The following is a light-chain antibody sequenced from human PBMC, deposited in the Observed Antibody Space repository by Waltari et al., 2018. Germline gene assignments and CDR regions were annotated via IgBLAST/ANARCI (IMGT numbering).Light chain of an antibody. CDR2: EVN. CDR3: GSYAGSTGWV. Sequence: QSALTQPPSASGSPGQSVTISCTGTSSDIGGYNHVSWYQQYPGKAPKLMIYEVNKRPSGGPDRFSGSKAGNTASLIVSGLQADDEADYHCGSYAGSTGWVFGGGTKLTVL. CDR1: SSDIGGYNH. J-gene: IGLJ3*02. V-gene: IGLV2-8*01.